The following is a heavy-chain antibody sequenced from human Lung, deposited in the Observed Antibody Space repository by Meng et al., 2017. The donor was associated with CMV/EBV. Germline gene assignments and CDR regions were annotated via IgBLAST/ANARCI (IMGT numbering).Heavy chain of an antibody. CDR2: IYHSWST. CDR1: VGSISSSKW. D-gene: IGHD6-19*01. V-gene: IGHV4-4*02. Sequence: LEEGRGLVMPSAHLIRPCACFVGSISSSKWWGWGRQPPGKGLEWIGEIYHSWSTNYNPTLKIRVTISVDKSKNQFSLKLSSVTAADTAVYYCASFPPPGKQWLETDYWGQGTLVTVSS. J-gene: IGHJ4*02. CDR3: ASFPPPGKQWLETDY.